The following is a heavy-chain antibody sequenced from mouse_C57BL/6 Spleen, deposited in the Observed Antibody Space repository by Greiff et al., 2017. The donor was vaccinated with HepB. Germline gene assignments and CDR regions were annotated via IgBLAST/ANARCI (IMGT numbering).Heavy chain of an antibody. CDR1: GYTFTSYW. J-gene: IGHJ2*01. Sequence: QVQLQQPGAELVKPGASVKLSCKASGYTFTSYWMHWVKQRPGQGLEWIGMIHPNSGSTNYNEKFKSKATLTVDKSSSTAYMQLSSLTSEDSAVYYCARKGITTRGVYWGQGTTLTVSS. CDR3: ARKGITTRGVY. V-gene: IGHV1-64*01. CDR2: IHPNSGST. D-gene: IGHD1-1*01.